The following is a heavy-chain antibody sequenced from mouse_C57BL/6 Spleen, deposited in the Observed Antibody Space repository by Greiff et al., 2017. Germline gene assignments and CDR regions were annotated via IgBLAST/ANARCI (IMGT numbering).Heavy chain of an antibody. D-gene: IGHD1-1*01. CDR1: GYAFSSSW. CDR3: ARYYGSSYGY. V-gene: IGHV1-82*01. J-gene: IGHJ2*01. Sequence: VQLQQSGPELVKPGASVKISCKACGYAFSSSWMNWVKQRPGKGREWIGRIYPGDGDTNYNGKFKGKATLTADKSSSTAYMQLSSLTSEDSAVYFCARYYGSSYGYWGQGTTLTVSS. CDR2: IYPGDGDT.